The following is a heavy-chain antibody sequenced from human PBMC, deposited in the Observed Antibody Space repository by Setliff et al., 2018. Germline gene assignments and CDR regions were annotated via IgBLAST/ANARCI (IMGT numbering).Heavy chain of an antibody. Sequence: ASVKVSCKASGYIFAGYYMHWVRQTPGGGSASVVDNFQDRVTMTRDTSTSTVYLDLSSLRSEDTAVYYCARGGKAADARKGLFEDWGQGTLVTVS. J-gene: IGHJ4*02. D-gene: IGHD6-13*01. CDR2: GGSA. CDR3: ARGGKAADARKGLFED. V-gene: IGHV1-46*01. CDR1: GYIFAGYY.